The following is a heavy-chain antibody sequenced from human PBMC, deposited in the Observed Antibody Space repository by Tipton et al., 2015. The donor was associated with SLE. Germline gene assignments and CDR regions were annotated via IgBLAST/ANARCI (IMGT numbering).Heavy chain of an antibody. CDR1: GGSISSGGYS. V-gene: IGHV4-30-2*01. D-gene: IGHD6-13*01. J-gene: IGHJ6*02. Sequence: TLSLTCAVSGGSISSGGYSWSWIRQPPGKGLEWIGFLYPSGSTYYNPSLKSRVTISVHRSKNQLSLRLNSVTAADTAVYYCARPPRGGYYYYGMDVWGQGTTVTVSS. CDR2: LYPSGST. CDR3: ARPPRGGYYYYGMDV.